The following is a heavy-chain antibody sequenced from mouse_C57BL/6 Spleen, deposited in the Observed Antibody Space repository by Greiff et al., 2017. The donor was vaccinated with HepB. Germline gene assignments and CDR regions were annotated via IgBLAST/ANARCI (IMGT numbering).Heavy chain of an antibody. CDR1: GYAFSSYW. D-gene: IGHD2-5*01. Sequence: VQLVESEAELVKPGASVKISCKASGYAFSSYWMNWVKQRPGKGLEWIGQIYPGDGDTNYNGKFKGKATLTADKSSSTAYMQLSSLTSEDSAVYFCARTGYSKGGNYYDDWGQGTTLTVSS. CDR3: ARTGYSKGGNYYDD. V-gene: IGHV1-80*01. CDR2: IYPGDGDT. J-gene: IGHJ2*01.